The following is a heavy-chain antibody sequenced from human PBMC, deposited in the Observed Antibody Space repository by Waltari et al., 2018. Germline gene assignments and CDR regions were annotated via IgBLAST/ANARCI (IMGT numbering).Heavy chain of an antibody. J-gene: IGHJ4*02. CDR1: GGSISSSSYY. Sequence: QLQLQESGPGLVKPSETLSLTCTVSGGSISSSSYYWGWIRQPPGKGLEWIGSIYYSGSTSYHPSLKSRVTISVDTSKNQFSLKLSSVTAADTAVYYCARLQQQYSDYWGQGTLVTVSS. V-gene: IGHV4-39*01. CDR3: ARLQQQYSDY. CDR2: IYYSGST. D-gene: IGHD2-15*01.